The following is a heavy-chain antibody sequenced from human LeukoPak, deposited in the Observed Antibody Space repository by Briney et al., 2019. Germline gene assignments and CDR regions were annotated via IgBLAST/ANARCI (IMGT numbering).Heavy chain of an antibody. CDR1: GYTFSSYD. D-gene: IGHD1-1*01. Sequence: ASVKVSCKASGYTFSSYDINWVRQAPGQGLEWMGWVSPNSGNTGYAQKFQGRVTMTRDTSISTFYMELSSLTSEDTAVHYCARGITAGVDYWGQGTLVTVSS. J-gene: IGHJ4*02. CDR2: VSPNSGNT. CDR3: ARGITAGVDY. V-gene: IGHV1-8*01.